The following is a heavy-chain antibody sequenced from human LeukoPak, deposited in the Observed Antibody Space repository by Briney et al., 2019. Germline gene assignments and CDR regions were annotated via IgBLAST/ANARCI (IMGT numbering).Heavy chain of an antibody. CDR1: GGSFSGYY. Sequence: SETLSLTCAVYGGSFSGYYWSWIRQPPGKGLEWIGEINHSGSTNYNPSLKSRVTISVDTSKNRFSLKLSSVTAADTAVYYCATDIAAAGGGFDYWGQGTLVTVSS. J-gene: IGHJ4*02. CDR3: ATDIAAAGGGFDY. CDR2: INHSGST. D-gene: IGHD6-13*01. V-gene: IGHV4-34*01.